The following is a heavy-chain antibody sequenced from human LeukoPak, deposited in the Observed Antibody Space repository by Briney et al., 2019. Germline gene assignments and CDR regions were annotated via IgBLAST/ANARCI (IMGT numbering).Heavy chain of an antibody. Sequence: PGGSLRLSCAASGFTFSNYAMTWVRQAPGKGLEWVSGISASGGTTYHADSVKGRFTISRDNSKNTLYLQMNSLRAEDTAVYYCAKRPRDTSGYYLGAFDIWGQGTMVTVSS. J-gene: IGHJ3*02. CDR1: GFTFSNYA. CDR3: AKRPRDTSGYYLGAFDI. V-gene: IGHV3-23*01. D-gene: IGHD3-22*01. CDR2: ISASGGTT.